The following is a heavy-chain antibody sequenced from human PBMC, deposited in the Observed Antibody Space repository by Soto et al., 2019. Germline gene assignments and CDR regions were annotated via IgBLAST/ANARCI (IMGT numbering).Heavy chain of an antibody. CDR2: IIPIFGTA. V-gene: IGHV1-69*13. J-gene: IGHJ4*02. D-gene: IGHD3-22*01. Sequence: GASVKVSCKASGGTFSSYAISWVRQAPGQGLEWMGGIIPIFGTANYAQKFQGRVTITADEPTSTAYMELSSLRSEDTAVYYCARGAPENDSSGYYYLDWGQGTLVTVSS. CDR3: ARGAPENDSSGYYYLD. CDR1: GGTFSSYA.